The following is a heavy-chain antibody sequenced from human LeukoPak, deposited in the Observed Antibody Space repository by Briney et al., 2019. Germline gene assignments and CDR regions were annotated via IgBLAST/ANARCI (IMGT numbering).Heavy chain of an antibody. CDR1: GFTFSGYW. CDR3: ARDKMTGDSYFDY. Sequence: GGSLRLSCAASGFTFSGYWMTWVRQAPGKGLEWVAHIKQDGSEKNYVDSVKGRFTISRDNAKNSLLLQMDGLRAEDTAVYYCARDKMTGDSYFDYWGQGILVTVSS. V-gene: IGHV3-7*01. J-gene: IGHJ4*02. CDR2: IKQDGSEK. D-gene: IGHD7-27*01.